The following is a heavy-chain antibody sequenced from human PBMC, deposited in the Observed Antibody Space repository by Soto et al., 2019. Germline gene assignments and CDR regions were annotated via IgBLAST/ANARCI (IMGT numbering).Heavy chain of an antibody. J-gene: IGHJ5*02. CDR3: VMEGTKTLRDWFDP. D-gene: IGHD1-1*01. Sequence: SETLSLTCTVSGASIRGYYLSWIRKSAGKGLEWIGRIYATGNTDYNPSPKSRVMMAVDTTKNKCCLKLRAVTAADTAVYYCVMEGTKTLRDWFDPWGQGITVTVT. CDR1: GASIRGYY. V-gene: IGHV4-4*07. CDR2: IYATGNT.